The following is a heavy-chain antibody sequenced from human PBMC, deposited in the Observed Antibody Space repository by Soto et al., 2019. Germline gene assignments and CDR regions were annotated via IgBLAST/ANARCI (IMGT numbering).Heavy chain of an antibody. J-gene: IGHJ5*02. D-gene: IGHD1-7*01. CDR2: VYHSGTT. V-gene: IGHV4-31*03. CDR3: AREGSATTPGWFDP. CDR1: GGSIISVGFS. Sequence: SETLSLTCTVSGGSIISVGFSWSWIRHHPGKGLEWIGYVYHSGTTYYNPSLESRATISVDTSKNQFSLKLSSVTAADTAVYYCAREGSATTPGWFDPWGQGIQFTVSS.